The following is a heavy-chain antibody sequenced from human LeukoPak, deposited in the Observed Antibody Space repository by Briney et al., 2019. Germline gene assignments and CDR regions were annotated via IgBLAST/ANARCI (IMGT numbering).Heavy chain of an antibody. Sequence: GGSLRLSCAASGFTVSSNYMSWVHQAPGKGLEWVSVIYSGGSTYYADSVKGRFTISRDNSKNTLYLQMNSLRAEDTAVYYCARLKDYADAFDIWGQGTMVTVSS. CDR1: GFTVSSNY. D-gene: IGHD4-17*01. CDR2: IYSGGST. V-gene: IGHV3-53*01. CDR3: ARLKDYADAFDI. J-gene: IGHJ3*02.